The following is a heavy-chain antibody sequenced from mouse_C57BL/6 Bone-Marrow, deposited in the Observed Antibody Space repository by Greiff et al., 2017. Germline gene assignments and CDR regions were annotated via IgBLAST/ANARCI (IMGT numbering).Heavy chain of an antibody. CDR2: INPNNGGT. Sequence: EVQLQQPGPELVKPGASVKMSCKASGYTFTDYYMHWVKQSPGQSLEWIGYINPNNGGTSYNQKFKGKATLTVNKSSSTAYMELRSLTSEDSAVYCCALAWFAYWGQGTLVTVSA. CDR1: GYTFTDYY. D-gene: IGHD3-1*01. J-gene: IGHJ3*01. V-gene: IGHV1-22*01. CDR3: ALAWFAY.